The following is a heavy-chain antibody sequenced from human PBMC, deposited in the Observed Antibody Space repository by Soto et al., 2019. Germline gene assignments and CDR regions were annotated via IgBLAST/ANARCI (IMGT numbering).Heavy chain of an antibody. CDR2: ISYDGDDE. CDR3: GRGPDTSGFIYYYAMDV. Sequence: GSLRLSCAASGFTFKDYAMHWVRQAPGKGLEWVTLISYDGDDEYYADSVRGRFTISRDNSKSTLYLLMNNLGAEDTAVYYCGRGPDTSGFIYYYAMDVWGQGTTVTVSS. J-gene: IGHJ6*02. V-gene: IGHV3-30-3*01. CDR1: GFTFKDYA. D-gene: IGHD6-19*01.